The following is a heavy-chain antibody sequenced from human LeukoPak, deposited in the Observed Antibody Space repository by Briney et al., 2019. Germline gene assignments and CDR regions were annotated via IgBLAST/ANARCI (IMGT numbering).Heavy chain of an antibody. Sequence: ASVKVSCKASGYTFTGYYMHWVRQAPGQGLEWMGWMNPNSGNTGYAQKFQGRVTMTRNTSISTAYMELSSLRSEDTAVYYCARGSIVQENYFDYWGQGTLVTVSS. J-gene: IGHJ4*02. D-gene: IGHD2-8*01. CDR1: GYTFTGYY. CDR2: MNPNSGNT. CDR3: ARGSIVQENYFDY. V-gene: IGHV1-8*02.